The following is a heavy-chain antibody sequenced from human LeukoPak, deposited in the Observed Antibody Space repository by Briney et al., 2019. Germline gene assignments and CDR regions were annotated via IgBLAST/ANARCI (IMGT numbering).Heavy chain of an antibody. CDR2: INHSGST. V-gene: IGHV4-39*01. CDR1: GGSISSSSYY. J-gene: IGHJ5*02. CDR3: ARHYDDIVVVPAANPRTNWFDP. D-gene: IGHD2-2*01. Sequence: SETLSLTCTVSGGSISSSSYYWGWIRQPPGKGLEWIGEINHSGSTNYNPSLKSRVTISVDTSKNQFSLKLSSVTAADTAVYYCARHYDDIVVVPAANPRTNWFDPWGQGTLVTVSS.